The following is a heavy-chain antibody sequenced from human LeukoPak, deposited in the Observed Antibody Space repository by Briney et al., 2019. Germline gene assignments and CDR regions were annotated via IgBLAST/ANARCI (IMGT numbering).Heavy chain of an antibody. J-gene: IGHJ5*02. CDR3: ARVSAAGHWFDP. CDR2: IYYSGST. V-gene: IGHV4-59*01. Sequence: PSETLSLTCTVSGGSISSYYWSWIRQPPGKGLEWTGYIYYSGSTNYNPSLKSRVTISVDTSKNQFSLKLSSVTAADTAVYYCARVSAAGHWFDPWGQGTLVTVSS. CDR1: GGSISSYY. D-gene: IGHD6-13*01.